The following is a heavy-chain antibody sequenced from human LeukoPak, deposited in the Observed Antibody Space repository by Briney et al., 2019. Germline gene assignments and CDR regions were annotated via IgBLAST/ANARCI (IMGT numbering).Heavy chain of an antibody. Sequence: GGSLSLSCAASGFTFSNNAMSRVRQAPGKGLEWVSTISGSGDSPYYADSVKGRFTISRDNSKNTLYLQMNSLRDEDTAVYYCTTALRHSPYWGQGTLVTVSS. CDR2: ISGSGDSP. CDR1: GFTFSNNA. D-gene: IGHD5/OR15-5a*01. CDR3: TTALRHSPY. V-gene: IGHV3-23*01. J-gene: IGHJ4*02.